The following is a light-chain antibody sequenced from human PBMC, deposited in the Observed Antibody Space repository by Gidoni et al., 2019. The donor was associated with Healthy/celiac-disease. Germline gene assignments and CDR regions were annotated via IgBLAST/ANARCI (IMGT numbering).Light chain of an antibody. CDR3: QQSYSTPFT. J-gene: IGKJ3*01. CDR2: AAS. Sequence: DIQMTQSPSSLSASVGDRVTITCRASQSISSYLNWYQQKPGKAPKLIYAASSLQSGVPSRFSGSGSGTDFTLTISSLQPEEFATYYCQQSYSTPFTFGPGTKVDIK. CDR1: QSISSY. V-gene: IGKV1-39*01.